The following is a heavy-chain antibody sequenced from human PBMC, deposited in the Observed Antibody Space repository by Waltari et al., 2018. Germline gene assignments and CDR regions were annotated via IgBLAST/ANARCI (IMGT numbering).Heavy chain of an antibody. Sequence: QVQLVQSGAEVKKPGASVKVSCKVSGYTLPELSMHWVRQAPGKGLEWMGGFDPEDGETIYAQKFQGRVTMTEDTSTDTAYMELSSLRSEDTAVYYCATDSGIAVAGYYYYGMDVWGQGTTVTVSS. CDR2: FDPEDGET. J-gene: IGHJ6*02. CDR1: GYTLPELS. D-gene: IGHD6-19*01. V-gene: IGHV1-24*01. CDR3: ATDSGIAVAGYYYYGMDV.